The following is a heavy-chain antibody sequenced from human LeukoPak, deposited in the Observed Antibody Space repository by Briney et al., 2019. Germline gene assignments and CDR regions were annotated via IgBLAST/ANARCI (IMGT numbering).Heavy chain of an antibody. CDR1: GFTFSSYW. Sequence: PGGSLRLSCAASGFTFSSYWMSWVRQAPGKGLEWVANIKQDGSEKYYVDSVKGRFTISRDNSKNTLYLQMNSLRTEDTAVYYCAGAIGYFDYWGQGTLVTVSS. D-gene: IGHD2-21*01. V-gene: IGHV3-7*01. CDR2: IKQDGSEK. J-gene: IGHJ4*02. CDR3: AGAIGYFDY.